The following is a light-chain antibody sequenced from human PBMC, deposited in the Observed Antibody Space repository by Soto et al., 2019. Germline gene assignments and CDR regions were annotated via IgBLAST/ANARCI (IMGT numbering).Light chain of an antibody. CDR2: DNN. J-gene: IGLJ7*01. V-gene: IGLV1-40*01. CDR3: QSYDSSDKLI. Sequence: QSELTQPPSVSGAPGQRVTISCSGSRSNIGAGYAVHWYQQLPGTAPKLLIYDNNKRPSGVSDRFSASKSSTSASLAITALQADDEADYYCQSYDSSDKLIFGGGTQLTVL. CDR1: RSNIGAGYA.